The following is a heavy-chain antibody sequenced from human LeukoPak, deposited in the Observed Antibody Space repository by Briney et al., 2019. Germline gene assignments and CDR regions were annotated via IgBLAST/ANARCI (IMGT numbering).Heavy chain of an antibody. J-gene: IGHJ4*02. Sequence: PGGSLRLSCAASGFTFSSYGMHWVRQAPGKGLEWVAVISYDGSNKYYADSVKGRFTISRDNSRNTLYLQMNSLRAEDTAVYYCANAYGDSGYWGQGTLVTVSS. CDR2: ISYDGSNK. D-gene: IGHD4-17*01. CDR3: ANAYGDSGY. CDR1: GFTFSSYG. V-gene: IGHV3-30*18.